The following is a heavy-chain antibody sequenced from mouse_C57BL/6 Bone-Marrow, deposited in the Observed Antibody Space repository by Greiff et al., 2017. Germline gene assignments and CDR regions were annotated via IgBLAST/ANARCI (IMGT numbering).Heavy chain of an antibody. V-gene: IGHV5-6*01. D-gene: IGHD1-1*01. Sequence: EVNLVESGGDLVKPGGSLKLSCAASGFTFSSYGMSWVRQTPDKRLEWVATISSGGSYTYYPDSVKGRFTISRDNAKNTLYLQMSSLKSEDTAMYYCARRGYYGHFDYWGQGTTLTVSS. CDR3: ARRGYYGHFDY. CDR2: ISSGGSYT. J-gene: IGHJ2*01. CDR1: GFTFSSYG.